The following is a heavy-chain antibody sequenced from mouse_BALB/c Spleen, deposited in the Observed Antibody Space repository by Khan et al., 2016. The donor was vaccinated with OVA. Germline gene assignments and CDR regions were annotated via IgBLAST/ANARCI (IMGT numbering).Heavy chain of an antibody. CDR1: GYTFTSYY. Sequence: QVQLQQSGAELVKPGASVKLSCTASGYTFTSYYIYWVKQRPGQGLEWIGEINPSDGATNFNEKFKSKATLTVDKSSNTAYMQLSSLTSEDSAVYYCTRSGYGTFAYWGQGTMVTVSA. D-gene: IGHD2-1*01. CDR2: INPSDGAT. V-gene: IGHV1S81*02. CDR3: TRSGYGTFAY. J-gene: IGHJ3*01.